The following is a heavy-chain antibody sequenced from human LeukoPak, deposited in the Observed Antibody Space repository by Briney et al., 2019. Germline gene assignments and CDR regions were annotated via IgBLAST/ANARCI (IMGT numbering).Heavy chain of an antibody. V-gene: IGHV4-34*01. CDR2: ISHSGST. Sequence: PSETLSLTCAVYGGSFSGYYWSWIRQPPGKGLEWIGEISHSGSTNYNPSLKSRVTISVDTSKNQFSLKLSSVTAADTVVYYCARYSGSYEGDAFDIWGQGTMVTVSS. J-gene: IGHJ3*02. CDR3: ARYSGSYEGDAFDI. D-gene: IGHD1-26*01. CDR1: GGSFSGYY.